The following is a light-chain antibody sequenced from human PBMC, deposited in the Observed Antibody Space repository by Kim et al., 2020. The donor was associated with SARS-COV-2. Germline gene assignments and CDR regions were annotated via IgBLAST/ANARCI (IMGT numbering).Light chain of an antibody. CDR1: SSNIGNNY. CDR3: ATWDGSLNTVV. CDR2: DNN. V-gene: IGLV1-51*01. J-gene: IGLJ2*01. Sequence: QSVLTQPPSVSAAPGQKVTISCSGRSSNIGNNYVSWYQQLPGTAPKLLIYDNNERPSVIPDRFSGSKSGTSATLGITGLQTGDEADYYCATWDGSLNTVVFGGGTKLTVL.